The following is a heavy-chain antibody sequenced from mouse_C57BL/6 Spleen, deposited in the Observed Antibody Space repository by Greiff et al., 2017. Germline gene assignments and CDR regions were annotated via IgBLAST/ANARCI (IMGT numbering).Heavy chain of an antibody. V-gene: IGHV1-64*01. CDR2: IHPNSGST. CDR1: VYTFTSDW. CDR3: ASHTFSFGH. J-gene: IGHJ2*01. Sequence: QVQLQQPGAELVKPGASEKLSCKASVYTFTSDWMYGVTQRPGQGLEWIGMIHPNSGSTNYNEKFKSKATLTVDKSSSTAYMQLSSLTSEDSAVYYCASHTFSFGHWGQGTPLTNSS.